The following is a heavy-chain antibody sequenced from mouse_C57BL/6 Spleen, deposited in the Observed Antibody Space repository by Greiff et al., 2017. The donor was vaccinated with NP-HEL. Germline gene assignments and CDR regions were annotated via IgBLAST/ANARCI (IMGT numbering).Heavy chain of an antibody. CDR3: ASHYYGSSRGYFDY. Sequence: EVQLKESGPELVKPGASVKISCKASGYSFTGYYMNWVKQSPEKSLEWIGEINPSTGGTTYNQKFKAKATLTVDKSSSTAYMQLKSLTSEDSAVYYCASHYYGSSRGYFDYWGQGTTLTVSS. J-gene: IGHJ2*01. CDR1: GYSFTGYY. D-gene: IGHD1-1*01. V-gene: IGHV1-42*01. CDR2: INPSTGGT.